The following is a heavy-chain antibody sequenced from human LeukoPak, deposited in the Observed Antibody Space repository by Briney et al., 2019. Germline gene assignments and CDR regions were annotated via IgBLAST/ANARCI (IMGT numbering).Heavy chain of an antibody. V-gene: IGHV1-69*02. CDR2: IIPIFGIA. J-gene: IGHJ5*02. CDR1: GGTFSSYT. D-gene: IGHD3-10*01. Sequence: SVKVSCKASGGTFSSYTISWVRQAPGQGLEWMGRIIPIFGIANYAQKFQGRVTITADKSTSAAYMELSSLRSEDTAVYYCASYPQSGDNWFDPWGQGTLVTVSS. CDR3: ASYPQSGDNWFDP.